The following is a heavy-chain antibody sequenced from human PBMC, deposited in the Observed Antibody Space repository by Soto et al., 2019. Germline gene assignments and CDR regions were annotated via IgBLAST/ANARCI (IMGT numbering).Heavy chain of an antibody. CDR3: ARALYSYGPKFDP. CDR1: GGSISSYY. V-gene: IGHV4-59*01. D-gene: IGHD5-18*01. CDR2: IYYSGST. J-gene: IGHJ5*02. Sequence: LETLPFTCTVSGGSISSYYWSWIRQPPGKGLEWIGYIYYSGSTNYNPSLKSRVTISVDTSKNQFSLKLSSVTAADTAVYYCARALYSYGPKFDPWGQGTLVTVSS.